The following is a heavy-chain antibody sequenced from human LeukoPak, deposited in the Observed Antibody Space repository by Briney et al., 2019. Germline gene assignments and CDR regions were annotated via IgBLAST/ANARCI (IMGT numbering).Heavy chain of an antibody. D-gene: IGHD3-16*01. Sequence: GGSLRLSCAASGFTFSSYDMHWVRQAPGKGLEWVAFIRYDGSNKYYADSVKGRFTISRDNSKNTLYLQMNSLSAEDTAVYYCARDGAGRHYFDYWGQGTLVTVSS. CDR3: ARDGAGRHYFDY. CDR1: GFTFSSYD. J-gene: IGHJ4*02. CDR2: IRYDGSNK. V-gene: IGHV3-30*02.